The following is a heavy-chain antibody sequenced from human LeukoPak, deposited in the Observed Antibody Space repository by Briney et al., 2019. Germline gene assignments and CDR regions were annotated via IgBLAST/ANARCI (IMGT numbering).Heavy chain of an antibody. Sequence: GGSLRLSCAASGFTFSDYYMSWIRQAPGKGLEWVSYISSSGGTIYYADSVKGRFTISRDNAKNSLYLQMNSLRAEDTAVYYCARGRHHYDSSGYPGYWGQGTLVTVSS. V-gene: IGHV3-11*01. J-gene: IGHJ4*02. CDR3: ARGRHHYDSSGYPGY. D-gene: IGHD3-22*01. CDR1: GFTFSDYY. CDR2: ISSSGGTI.